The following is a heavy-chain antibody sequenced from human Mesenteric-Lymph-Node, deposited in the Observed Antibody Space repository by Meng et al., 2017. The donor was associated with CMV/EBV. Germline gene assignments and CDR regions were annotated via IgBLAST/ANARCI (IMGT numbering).Heavy chain of an antibody. CDR2: INPISGGA. CDR1: GYTFIGYY. J-gene: IGHJ3*01. V-gene: IGHV1-2*02. CDR3: ARSYTSYSFFDF. Sequence: ASVKVSCKASGYTFIGYYMHWVRQAPGQGLQWMGWINPISGGANYAQSFQGRVTMTRDTSTTTVYMELRSLRSDDTARYYCARSYTSYSFFDFWGQGAMVT. D-gene: IGHD2-2*02.